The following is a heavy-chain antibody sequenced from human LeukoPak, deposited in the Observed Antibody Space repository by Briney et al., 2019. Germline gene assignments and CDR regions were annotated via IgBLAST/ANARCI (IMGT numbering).Heavy chain of an antibody. CDR2: INHSGST. CDR1: GGSFSGYY. J-gene: IGHJ6*04. D-gene: IGHD3-10*01. CDR3: ARGLRRYYGSGSYSNYYYGMDV. Sequence: PSETLSLTCAVYGGSFSGYYWSWIRQPPGKGLEWIGEINHSGSTNYNPSLKSRATISVDTSKNQFSLKLSSVTAADMAVYYCARGLRRYYGSGSYSNYYYGMDVWGKGTTVTVSS. V-gene: IGHV4-34*01.